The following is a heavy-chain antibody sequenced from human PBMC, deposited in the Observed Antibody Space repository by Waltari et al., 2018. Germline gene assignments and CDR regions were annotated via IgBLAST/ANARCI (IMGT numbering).Heavy chain of an antibody. CDR1: GGSFSGYY. J-gene: IGHJ4*02. V-gene: IGHV4-34*02. D-gene: IGHD1-26*01. CDR3: ARGNGGYSD. CDR2: VDHGGSA. Sequence: QVQLQQWGAGLLKPSETLSLTCGVSGGSFSGYYWGWIRQPPGKGLEWVGEVDHGGSATYHPSLTSRVTMSVDTSSNQFSLKMISVTAADTAVYYCARGNGGYSDWGPGALVAVSS.